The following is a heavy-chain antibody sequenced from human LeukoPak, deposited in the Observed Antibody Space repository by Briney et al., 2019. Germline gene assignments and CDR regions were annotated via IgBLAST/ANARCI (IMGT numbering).Heavy chain of an antibody. CDR2: IWYDGSNK. CDR3: AREDSSGYSGFDY. D-gene: IGHD3-22*01. CDR1: GFTFSSYG. Sequence: GRSLRLSCAASGFTFSSYGMHWVRQAPGKGLEWVAVIWYDGSNKYYADSVKGRFTISRDNSKNTLYLQMNSLRAEDTAVYYCAREDSSGYSGFDYWGQGTLVTVSS. J-gene: IGHJ4*02. V-gene: IGHV3-33*01.